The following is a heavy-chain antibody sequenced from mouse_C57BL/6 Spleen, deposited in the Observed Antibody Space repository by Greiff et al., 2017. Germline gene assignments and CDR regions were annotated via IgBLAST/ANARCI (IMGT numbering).Heavy chain of an antibody. V-gene: IGHV1-15*01. CDR3: TRSLLSYAMDY. CDR2: IDPETGGT. Sequence: QVHVQQSGAELVRPGASVTLSCKASGYTFTDYEMHWVKQTPVQGLEWIGGIDPETGGTAYNQKFKGKAILTADKSSSTAYMELRSLTSEDSAVYYCTRSLLSYAMDYWGQGTSVTVSS. D-gene: IGHD1-1*01. CDR1: GYTFTDYE. J-gene: IGHJ4*01.